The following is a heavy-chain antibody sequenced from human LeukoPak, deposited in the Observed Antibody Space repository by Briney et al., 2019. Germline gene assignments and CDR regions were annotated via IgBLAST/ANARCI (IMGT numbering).Heavy chain of an antibody. J-gene: IGHJ5*02. CDR2: IRDSGEA. V-gene: IGHV3-66*03. D-gene: IGHD3/OR15-3a*01. CDR1: AFRVSDYY. Sequence: GGSLRLSCAVYAFRVSDYYMSCVRQAPGKGLEWVGLIRDSGEAFYADFARGRFAISRDESENTLYLQMNSLRVEDTAVYFCARDRAANQDWVEFDPWGQGTPVIVSS. CDR3: ARDRAANQDWVEFDP.